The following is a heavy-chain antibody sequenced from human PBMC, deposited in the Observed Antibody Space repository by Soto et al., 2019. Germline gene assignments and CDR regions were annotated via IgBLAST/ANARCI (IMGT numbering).Heavy chain of an antibody. Sequence: QVQLVESGGGVVQPGRSLRLSCAASGFTFSSYAMHWVRQAPGKGLEWVAVISYDGSNKYYADSVKGRFTISRDNSKNTLYLQMNSLRAEDTAVYYCARETQQLAIYYYYSGMDVWGQGTTVTVSS. CDR3: ARETQQLAIYYYYSGMDV. CDR2: ISYDGSNK. J-gene: IGHJ6*02. V-gene: IGHV3-30-3*01. D-gene: IGHD6-13*01. CDR1: GFTFSSYA.